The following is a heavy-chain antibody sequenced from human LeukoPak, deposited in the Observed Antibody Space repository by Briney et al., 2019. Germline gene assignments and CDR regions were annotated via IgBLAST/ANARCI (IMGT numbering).Heavy chain of an antibody. CDR3: ARGGLDLFYFDS. CDR2: IYYSGSI. D-gene: IGHD3-16*01. CDR1: GGSISSGAYY. V-gene: IGHV4-31*03. J-gene: IGHJ4*02. Sequence: SQTLSLTCTVSGGSISSGAYYWSWIRQHPGKGLEWIGYIYYSGSIYDNPSLRSRVTMSVDTSKNQFSLKLSSVTAADTAVYYCARGGLDLFYFDSWGQGTLVTVSS.